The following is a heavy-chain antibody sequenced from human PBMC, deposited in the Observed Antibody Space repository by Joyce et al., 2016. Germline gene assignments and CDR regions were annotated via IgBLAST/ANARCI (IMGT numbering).Heavy chain of an antibody. D-gene: IGHD3-3*01. CDR2: INGSGGRT. J-gene: IGHJ4*02. Sequence: EVQLLDSGGGLVQPGGSLRLSCAASGFSFSSYAMSGVRQAPGKGLEWVSTINGSGGRTFYADSVKGRFTIARDNSKKTLYLQMNTLRAEDTAVYYCARDHDFWSGYYVGPFDYWGQGTLVTVSS. V-gene: IGHV3-23*01. CDR1: GFSFSSYA. CDR3: ARDHDFWSGYYVGPFDY.